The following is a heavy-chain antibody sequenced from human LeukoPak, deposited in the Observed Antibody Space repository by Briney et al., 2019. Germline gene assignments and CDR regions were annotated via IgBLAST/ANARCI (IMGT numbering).Heavy chain of an antibody. V-gene: IGHV3-23*01. CDR2: ISGSTGST. D-gene: IGHD7-27*01. Sequence: PGGSLRLSCAASGSTFSNYAMNWVRQAPGKGLEWVSLISGSTGSTYYADSVKGRFSISRDNAQNSLYLQMNSLRVEDTAVYYCARENWEVGMVWYFDLWGRGTLVTVSS. J-gene: IGHJ2*01. CDR1: GSTFSNYA. CDR3: ARENWEVGMVWYFDL.